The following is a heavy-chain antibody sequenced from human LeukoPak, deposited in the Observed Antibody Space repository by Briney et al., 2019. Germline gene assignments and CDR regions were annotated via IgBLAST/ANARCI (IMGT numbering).Heavy chain of an antibody. Sequence: SETLSLTCAVSGGSVSSDNWSSWVRQPPGKGLEWIGEIHHSGNTNYSPSLKSRVTISLDKSRNQFSLKLNSVTAADTAVYYCAKAGIWLPAVWGQGTLVTVSS. J-gene: IGHJ4*02. CDR1: GGSVSSDNW. D-gene: IGHD3-9*01. CDR2: IHHSGNT. CDR3: AKAGIWLPAV. V-gene: IGHV4-4*02.